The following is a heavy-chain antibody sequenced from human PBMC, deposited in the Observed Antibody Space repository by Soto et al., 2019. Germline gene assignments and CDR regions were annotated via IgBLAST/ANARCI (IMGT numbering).Heavy chain of an antibody. CDR3: AHICGYHYYGMDV. V-gene: IGHV2-5*02. Sequence: QITLKESGPTLVKPTQTLTLTCTFSGFSLSTSGLGVGWIRQPPGKALEWLALIYWDDDKRYSPPLKSTLTTTKDTSKNQVALTMPSMDPVDTATYFCAHICGYHYYGMDVWGQGTTVTVSS. D-gene: IGHD6-25*01. CDR2: IYWDDDK. J-gene: IGHJ6*02. CDR1: GFSLSTSGLG.